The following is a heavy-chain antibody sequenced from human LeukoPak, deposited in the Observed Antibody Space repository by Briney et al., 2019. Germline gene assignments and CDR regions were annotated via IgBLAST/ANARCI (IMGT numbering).Heavy chain of an antibody. CDR2: ISSSSSYI. CDR1: GFTFSSYS. V-gene: IGHV3-21*01. Sequence: GGSLRLSCAASGFTFSSYSMNWVRQAPGKGLEWVSSISSSSSYIYYADSVKGRFTISRGNAKNSLYLQMNSLRAEDTAVYYCARAPYSYDTFDYWGQGTLVTVSS. CDR3: ARAPYSYDTFDY. D-gene: IGHD5-18*01. J-gene: IGHJ4*02.